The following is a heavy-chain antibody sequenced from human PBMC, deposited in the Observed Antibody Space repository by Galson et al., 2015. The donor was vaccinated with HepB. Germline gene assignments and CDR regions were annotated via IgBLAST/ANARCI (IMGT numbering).Heavy chain of an antibody. V-gene: IGHV3-48*03. Sequence: SLRLSCAASGFSLSAYEMNWVRQTPGKGLEWLAYLSFDATSIYYADPVKGRFTISRDNAKNSLYLQMNSLRAEDTALYYCVRDQAAYGNGEYGNLWGQGTLVTVTS. CDR3: VRDQAAYGNGEYGNL. J-gene: IGHJ5*02. D-gene: IGHD4-17*01. CDR1: GFSLSAYE. CDR2: LSFDATSI.